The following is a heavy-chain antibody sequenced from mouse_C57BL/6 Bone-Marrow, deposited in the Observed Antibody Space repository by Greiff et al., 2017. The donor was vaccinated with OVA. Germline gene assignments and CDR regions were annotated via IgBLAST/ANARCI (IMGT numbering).Heavy chain of an antibody. CDR1: GYTFTSYW. CDR3: ARRYYGSSWYFDV. J-gene: IGHJ1*03. Sequence: VQLKQPGAELVKPGASVKMSCKASGYTFTSYWITWVKQRPGQGLAWIGDIYPGSGSTNYNEKFKSKATLTVDTSSSTAYMQLSSLTSEDSAVYYCARRYYGSSWYFDVWGTGTTVTVSA. CDR2: IYPGSGST. V-gene: IGHV1-55*01. D-gene: IGHD1-1*01.